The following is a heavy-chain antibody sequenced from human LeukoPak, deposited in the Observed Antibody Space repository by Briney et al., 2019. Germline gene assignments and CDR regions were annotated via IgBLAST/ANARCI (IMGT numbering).Heavy chain of an antibody. CDR3: ARGNPLLMITFGGLFDY. J-gene: IGHJ4*02. Sequence: GGSLRLSCGASGFIFSDHYMSWIRQAQGKGLEWISYISDGGRTIHYADSVKGRFTISRDNAKNSLYLQMNSLRPDDTAVYYCARGNPLLMITFGGLFDYWGQGTLVTVSS. V-gene: IGHV3-11*01. CDR1: GFIFSDHY. CDR2: ISDGGRTI. D-gene: IGHD3-16*01.